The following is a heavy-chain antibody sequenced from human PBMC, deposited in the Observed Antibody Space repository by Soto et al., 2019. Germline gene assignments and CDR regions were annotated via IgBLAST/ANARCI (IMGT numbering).Heavy chain of an antibody. V-gene: IGHV5-51*01. CDR3: VRNNYVAVVPHX. Sequence: GEALKISCTASGYRFAAFWIGWVRQMPGKGLEWIVIIYPDDSDTRYSPSFQGQVTISVDKSINTAYLQWNTLQASDTAMYHCVRNNYVAVVPHXWGQGTLVTVSX. CDR2: IYPDDSDT. J-gene: IGHJ4*02. CDR1: GYRFAAFW. D-gene: IGHD3-10*02.